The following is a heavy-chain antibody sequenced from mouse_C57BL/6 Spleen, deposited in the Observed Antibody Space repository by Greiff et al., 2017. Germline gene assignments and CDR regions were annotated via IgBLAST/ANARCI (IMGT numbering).Heavy chain of an antibody. CDR3: ARRVYYGSSSYYYAKDY. V-gene: IGHV1-53*01. Sequence: VQLQQPGTELVKPGASVKLSCKASGYTFTNYWMHWVKQRPGQGLEWIGKINPSNGGTNYNEQFKSKATVTVDKSSSTAYMQHSSLTSENSAVYYSARRVYYGSSSYYYAKDYWGQGTSVTVSS. CDR1: GYTFTNYW. J-gene: IGHJ4*01. CDR2: INPSNGGT. D-gene: IGHD1-1*01.